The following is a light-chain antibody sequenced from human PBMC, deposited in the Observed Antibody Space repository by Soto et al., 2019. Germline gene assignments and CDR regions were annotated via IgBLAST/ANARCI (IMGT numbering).Light chain of an antibody. J-gene: IGKJ3*01. CDR2: GAS. CDR1: QSVGSNY. CDR3: QQYTTSPFT. V-gene: IGKV3-20*01. Sequence: IVLTQSPGTRSLSPGERATLYCRASQSVGSNYLAWYQQKPGQAPRVLIYGASSRATGIPDRFSGSGSGADFTLTIGRLEPEDFAVYYCQQYTTSPFTVGPGTKVDS.